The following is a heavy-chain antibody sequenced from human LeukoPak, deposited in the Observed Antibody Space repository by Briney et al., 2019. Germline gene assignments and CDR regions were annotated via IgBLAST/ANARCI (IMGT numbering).Heavy chain of an antibody. V-gene: IGHV4-34*01. CDR2: INHSGST. CDR1: GGSFSGYY. Sequence: SETLSLTCAVYGGSFSGYYWSWIRQPPGKGLEWIGEINHSGSTYYNPSLKSRVTISVDTSKNQFSLKLSSVTAADTAVYYCARGSLSRIWGQGTMVTVSS. J-gene: IGHJ3*02. CDR3: ARGSLSRI.